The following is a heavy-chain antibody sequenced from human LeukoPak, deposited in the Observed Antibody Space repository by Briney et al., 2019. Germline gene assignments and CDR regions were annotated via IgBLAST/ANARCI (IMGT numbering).Heavy chain of an antibody. CDR1: GFTFSSYA. J-gene: IGHJ3*02. Sequence: QPGGSLRLSCAASGFTFSSYAMHWVRQAPGKGLEWVAVISYDGSNKYYADSVKGRFTISRDNSKNTLYLQMNSLRAEDTAVYYCARAKVGAFDIWGQGTMSPSLQ. CDR2: ISYDGSNK. D-gene: IGHD1-26*01. CDR3: ARAKVGAFDI. V-gene: IGHV3-30-3*01.